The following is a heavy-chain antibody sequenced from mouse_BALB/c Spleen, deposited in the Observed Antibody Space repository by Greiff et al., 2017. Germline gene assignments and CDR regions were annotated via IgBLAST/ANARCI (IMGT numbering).Heavy chain of an antibody. CDR3: ARVGYYGSGDYFDY. J-gene: IGHJ2*01. V-gene: IGHV3-2*02. CDR1: GYSITSDYA. Sequence: EVQLQESGPGLVKPSQSLSLTCTVTGYSITSDYAWNWIRQFPGKKLEWRGYISYSGSTSYNPSLKSRISITRDTSKNQFFLQLNSVTTEDTATYYCARVGYYGSGDYFDYWGQGTTLTVSS. CDR2: ISYSGST. D-gene: IGHD1-1*01.